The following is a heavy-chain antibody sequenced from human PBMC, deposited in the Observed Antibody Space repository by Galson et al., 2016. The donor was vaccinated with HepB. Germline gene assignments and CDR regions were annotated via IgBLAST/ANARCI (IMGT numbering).Heavy chain of an antibody. CDR1: GDSISSNGYY. CDR2: IYYNGST. Sequence: SETLSLTCTVSGDSISSNGYYWGWIRQPPGKGLEWIASIYYNGSTYYNPSLKSRVTISVDTSKNQSSLKPSSVTAADTALYYCTRRNSYGEVYYYGMDVWGQGTTVTVSS. V-gene: IGHV4-39*01. CDR3: TRRNSYGEVYYYGMDV. D-gene: IGHD4-17*01. J-gene: IGHJ6*02.